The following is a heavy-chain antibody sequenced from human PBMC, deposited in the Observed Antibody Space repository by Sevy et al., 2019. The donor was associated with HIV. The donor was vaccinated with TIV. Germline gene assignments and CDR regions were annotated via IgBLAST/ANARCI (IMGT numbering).Heavy chain of an antibody. CDR1: GGSISIYY. V-gene: IGHV4-59*01. CDR2: IYYSGSSGNT. Sequence: SETLSLTCTVSGGSISIYYWSWIRQPPGKGLEWIGSIYYSGSSGNTNYNPSLKSRVTISVDTSKSEFSLKLRSVTAADTAVYYCARAVGYYYYAMDVWGQWTTVTVSS. J-gene: IGHJ6*02. CDR3: ARAVGYYYYAMDV. D-gene: IGHD2-15*01.